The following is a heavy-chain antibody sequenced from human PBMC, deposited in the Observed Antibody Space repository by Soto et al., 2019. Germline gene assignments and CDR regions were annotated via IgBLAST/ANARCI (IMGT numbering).Heavy chain of an antibody. J-gene: IGHJ4*02. D-gene: IGHD2-15*01. CDR2: IKHDGSET. Sequence: VGSLRLSCAASGFTFNTFWMSWVRQSPGKGLEWVANIKHDGSETYYADSVKGRFTISRDNAKNSLFLQMNTLRTEDTAVYYCARDFATHCSGSTCYPYAYWGQGALVTVSS. CDR1: GFTFNTFW. V-gene: IGHV3-7*03. CDR3: ARDFATHCSGSTCYPYAY.